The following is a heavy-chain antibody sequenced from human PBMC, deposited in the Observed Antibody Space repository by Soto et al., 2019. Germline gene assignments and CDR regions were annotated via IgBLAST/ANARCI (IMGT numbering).Heavy chain of an antibody. J-gene: IGHJ4*02. CDR1: GFTYSSYA. V-gene: IGHV3-30-3*01. CDR2: ISYDGSNK. CDR3: ARDKKDLRFFDWSYYFDF. Sequence: QVQLVESGGGEVQPGRSPRLSCAASGFTYSSYAMHWVRKATGKGLEWVAVISYDGSNKYYADSVKGRFTISRNNSKNTLYLQMISLRAEDTAVYYCARDKKDLRFFDWSYYFDFWGQGALGTVSS. D-gene: IGHD3-3*01.